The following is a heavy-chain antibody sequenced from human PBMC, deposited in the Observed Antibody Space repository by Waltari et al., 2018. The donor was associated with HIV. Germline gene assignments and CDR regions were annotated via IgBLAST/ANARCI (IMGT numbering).Heavy chain of an antibody. CDR1: GFTFNNYT. D-gene: IGHD2-15*01. V-gene: IGHV3-21*01. CDR3: ARDPLGFCSGGSCHWDY. J-gene: IGHJ4*02. CDR2: ISENCDYI. Sequence: EVQLVQSGGGLVKPGGSLTLSCAASGFTFNNYTMNWVRQAPGKGLEWVSSISENCDYIYYADSMRGRFTISRDDVGKSLFLHMYSLRVDDSAVYYCARDPLGFCSGGSCHWDYWGQGSLVTVSS.